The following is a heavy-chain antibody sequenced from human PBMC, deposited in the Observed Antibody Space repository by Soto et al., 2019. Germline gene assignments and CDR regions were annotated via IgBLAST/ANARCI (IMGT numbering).Heavy chain of an antibody. CDR3: AKDDSSGYYYYDY. Sequence: GGSLRLSCAASGFTFSNYAMSWVRQAPGKGLEWVSGLSDGGGSTFYADSVKGRFTISRDNAKNTLYLQMNSLRAEDTAVYYCAKDDSSGYYYYDYWGQGTLVTVSS. D-gene: IGHD3-22*01. CDR1: GFTFSNYA. V-gene: IGHV3-23*01. CDR2: LSDGGGST. J-gene: IGHJ4*02.